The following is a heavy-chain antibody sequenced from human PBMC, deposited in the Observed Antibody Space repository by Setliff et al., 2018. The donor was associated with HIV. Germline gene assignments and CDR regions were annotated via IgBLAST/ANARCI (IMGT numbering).Heavy chain of an antibody. D-gene: IGHD4-17*01. CDR1: GGTFSSHS. Sequence: SVKVSCKASGGTFSSHSINWVRQAPGQGLEWMGGIIPIVDKTNYAQKFQGRVAITADKSTITAYMELSSLRSEDTAVYYCAREPDYGIRDAFDIWGQGTMVTVSS. CDR2: IIPIVDKT. J-gene: IGHJ3*02. CDR3: AREPDYGIRDAFDI. V-gene: IGHV1-69*10.